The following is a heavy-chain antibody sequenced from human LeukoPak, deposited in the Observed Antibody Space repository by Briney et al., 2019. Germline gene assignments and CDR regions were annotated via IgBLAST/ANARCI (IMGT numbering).Heavy chain of an antibody. V-gene: IGHV1-2*02. J-gene: IGHJ4*02. CDR3: ARAAYCGSNCYYYLDY. Sequence: GASVKVSCKTSGYSFTDYFLHWLRQAPGQGLEWVGCIKPNSGVTNSAQKFQGRVTLTRDTSISSAYMELTALTSDDTAVYYCARAAYCGSNCYYYLDYWGRGALVTVSS. CDR1: GYSFTDYF. D-gene: IGHD2-21*02. CDR2: IKPNSGVT.